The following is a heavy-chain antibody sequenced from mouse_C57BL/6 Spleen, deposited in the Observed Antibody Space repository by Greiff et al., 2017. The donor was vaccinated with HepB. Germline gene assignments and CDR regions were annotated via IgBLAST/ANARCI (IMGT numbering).Heavy chain of an antibody. J-gene: IGHJ2*01. D-gene: IGHD1-1*01. CDR1: GYTFTSYW. Sequence: QVQLQHPGAELVMPGASVKLSCKASGYTFTSYWMHWVKQRPGQGLEWIGEIDPSDSYTNYNQKFKGKSTLTVDKSSITAYMQLSSLTSEDSAVYYCARRVVANYFDYWGQGTTLTVSS. V-gene: IGHV1-69*01. CDR2: IDPSDSYT. CDR3: ARRVVANYFDY.